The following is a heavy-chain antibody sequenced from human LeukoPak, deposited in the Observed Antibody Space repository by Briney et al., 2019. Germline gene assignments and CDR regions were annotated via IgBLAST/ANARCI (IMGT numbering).Heavy chain of an antibody. CDR2: IIPIFGTA. J-gene: IGHJ6*02. D-gene: IGHD6-13*01. Sequence: GASVKVSCKASGGTFSSYAISWVRQAPGQGLEWMGGIIPIFGTANYAQKFQGRVTITADESTSIAYMELSSLRSEDTAVYYCARDPAAGYYGMDVWGQGTTVTVSS. CDR1: GGTFSSYA. CDR3: ARDPAAGYYGMDV. V-gene: IGHV1-69*13.